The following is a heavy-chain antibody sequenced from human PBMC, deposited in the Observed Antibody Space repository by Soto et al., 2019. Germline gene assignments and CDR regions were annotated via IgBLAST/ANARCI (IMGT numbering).Heavy chain of an antibody. J-gene: IGHJ4*02. D-gene: IGHD3-9*01. Sequence: QVQLVESGGGVVRPGRSLRLSCATSGFTFNTFAMHWVRQAPGKGLEWLAVISYDGSHKYYADSVKGRIIISRDNSKNTLYLPMKALRGEDTAVYYCARDRADGLRSFDWLCLDYWGQGTLVTVSS. CDR2: ISYDGSHK. V-gene: IGHV3-30-3*01. CDR1: GFTFNTFA. CDR3: ARDRADGLRSFDWLCLDY.